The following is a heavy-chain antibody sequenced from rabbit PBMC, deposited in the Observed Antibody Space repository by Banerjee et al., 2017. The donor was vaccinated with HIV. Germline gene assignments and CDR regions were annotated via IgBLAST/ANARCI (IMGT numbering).Heavy chain of an antibody. CDR2: INTSSGNT. J-gene: IGHJ4*01. CDR1: GFSFSSSYY. V-gene: IGHV1S40*01. Sequence: VESGGGLVQPGASLTVTCTASGFSFSSSYYMCWVRQAPGKGLEWIACINTSSGNTVYATLAKGRFTISKTSSPTVTLQMTSLTAADTATYFCARDLPGSGYAVNLWGQGTLVTVS. D-gene: IGHD8-1*01. CDR3: ARDLPGSGYAVNL.